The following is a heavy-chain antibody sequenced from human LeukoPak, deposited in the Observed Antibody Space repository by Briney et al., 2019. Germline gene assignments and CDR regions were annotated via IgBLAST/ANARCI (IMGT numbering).Heavy chain of an antibody. Sequence: SETLSLTCAVYGGSFSGYYWGWIRQPPGKGLEWIGEINHSGSTNYNPSLKSRVTISVDTSKNQFSLKLSSVTAADTAVYYCARGRSRRPRDYWGQGTLVTVSS. J-gene: IGHJ4*02. CDR3: ARGRSRRPRDY. CDR1: GGSFSGYY. V-gene: IGHV4-34*01. CDR2: INHSGST.